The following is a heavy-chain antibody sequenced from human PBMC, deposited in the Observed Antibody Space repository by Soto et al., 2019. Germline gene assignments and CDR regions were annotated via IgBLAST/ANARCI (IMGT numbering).Heavy chain of an antibody. J-gene: IGHJ6*02. D-gene: IGHD3-22*01. CDR1: GFIFRDWF. V-gene: IGHV3-11*04. CDR2: ISASSRTL. Sequence: GGSLRLSCAASGFIFRDWFMSWIRQAPGKGLEWISHISASSRTLFYADSVKGRFTISRDNAKNSLYLQMNSLRAEDTAVYYCARSYYDSSASYASYGMDVWGQGTTVTVSS. CDR3: ARSYYDSSASYASYGMDV.